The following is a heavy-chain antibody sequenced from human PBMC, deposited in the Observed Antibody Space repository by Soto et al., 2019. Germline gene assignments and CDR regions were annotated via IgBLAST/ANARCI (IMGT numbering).Heavy chain of an antibody. J-gene: IGHJ4*02. CDR1: GFSLTTRDVG. V-gene: IGHV2-5*02. D-gene: IGHD2-21*02. CDR2: IYWDDDE. Sequence: QITLEESGPTLVKPTQTLPLTCAFSGFSLTTRDVGVGWIRQPPGKALEWLALIYWDDDERYSPSLKSRLTITKDTSKNQVVLTMTNMYPVDTATYYCVRASGGGNSAYFDYWGQGTLVTVSS. CDR3: VRASGGGNSAYFDY.